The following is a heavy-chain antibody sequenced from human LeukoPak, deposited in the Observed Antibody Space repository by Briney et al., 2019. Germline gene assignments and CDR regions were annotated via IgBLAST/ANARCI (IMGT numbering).Heavy chain of an antibody. V-gene: IGHV3-53*01. CDR1: GFTVSSNY. CDR3: ARVDTATQCDY. CDR2: IYSGGST. Sequence: TGGSLRLSCAASGFTVSSNYMSWVRQAPGKGLEWVSVIYSGGSTYYADSVKGRFTISRDNAKNTLYLQMNSLRAGDTAVYYCARVDTATQCDYWGQGTLVSVSS. D-gene: IGHD5-18*01. J-gene: IGHJ4*02.